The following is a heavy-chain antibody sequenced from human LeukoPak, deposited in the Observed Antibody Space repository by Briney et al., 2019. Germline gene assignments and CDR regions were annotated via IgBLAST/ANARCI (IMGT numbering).Heavy chain of an antibody. CDR1: GNSISSGDNY. V-gene: IGHV4-61*02. Sequence: KPPQTLSLTCTVSGNSISSGDNYWSWIRQPAGKGLEWIGRIYTSGSTNYNPSLKSRVTISGDTSKNQFSLRLSSVTAADTAVYYCASTTVRSGYWGQGTLVTVSS. J-gene: IGHJ4*02. D-gene: IGHD4-17*01. CDR3: ASTTVRSGY. CDR2: IYTSGST.